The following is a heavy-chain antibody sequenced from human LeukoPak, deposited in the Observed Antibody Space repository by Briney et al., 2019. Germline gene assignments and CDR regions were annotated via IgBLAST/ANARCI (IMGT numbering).Heavy chain of an antibody. D-gene: IGHD2-2*01. CDR1: GFTFSSYS. V-gene: IGHV3-21*01. CDR2: LSSSSSYI. Sequence: GGSLRLSCAASGFTFSSYSMNWVRQAPGKGLVWVSSLSSSSSYIYYADSVKGRFTISRDNAKNSLYLQMNSLRAEDTAVYYCARVRAQYCSSTSCSPWEPSDYWGQGTLVTVSS. J-gene: IGHJ4*02. CDR3: ARVRAQYCSSTSCSPWEPSDY.